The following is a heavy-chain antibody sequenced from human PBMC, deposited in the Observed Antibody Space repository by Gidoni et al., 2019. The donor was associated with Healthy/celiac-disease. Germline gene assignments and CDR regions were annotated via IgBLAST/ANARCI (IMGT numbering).Heavy chain of an antibody. V-gene: IGHV1-2*02. J-gene: IGHJ6*04. Sequence: QVQLVQSGAEVKKPGASVKVSCKASGYTFTGYYMHWVRQAPGQGLEWMGWINPNSGGTNYAQKFQGRVTMTRDTSISTAYMELSRLRSDDTAVYYCARERVVLMVYATGLDVWGKGTTVTVSS. D-gene: IGHD2-8*01. CDR1: GYTFTGYY. CDR2: INPNSGGT. CDR3: ARERVVLMVYATGLDV.